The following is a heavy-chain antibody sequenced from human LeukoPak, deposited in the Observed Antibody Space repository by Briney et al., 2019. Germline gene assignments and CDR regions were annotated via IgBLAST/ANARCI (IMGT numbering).Heavy chain of an antibody. V-gene: IGHV3-23*01. CDR1: GFTFANYA. CDR3: AKALSSTALNGMDV. D-gene: IGHD4-11*01. CDR2: ISGSGGST. Sequence: GGSLRLSCAASGFTFANYAMTWVRQAPGKGLEWVTAISGSGGSTYYAASVKGRFTISRDNSKNTLYLQMYSLRAEDTALYYCAKALSSTALNGMDVWGQGTTVTVSS. J-gene: IGHJ6*02.